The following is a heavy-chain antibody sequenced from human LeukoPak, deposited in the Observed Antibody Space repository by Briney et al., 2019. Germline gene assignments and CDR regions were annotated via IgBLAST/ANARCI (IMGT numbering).Heavy chain of an antibody. CDR2: IRSKAYGGTT. CDR1: GFTFGDYA. D-gene: IGHD2-2*01. J-gene: IGHJ4*02. Sequence: GGSLRLSCTASGFTFGDYAMSWVRQAPGKGLEWVDFIRSKAYGGTTEYAASVKGRFTISGDDSKSIAYLQMNSLKTEDTAVYYCTRFVGSSTSLIDYWGQGTLVTVSS. V-gene: IGHV3-49*04. CDR3: TRFVGSSTSLIDY.